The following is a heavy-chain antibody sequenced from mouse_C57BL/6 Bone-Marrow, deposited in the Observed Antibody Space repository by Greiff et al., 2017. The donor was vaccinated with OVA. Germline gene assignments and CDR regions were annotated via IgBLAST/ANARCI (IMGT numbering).Heavy chain of an antibody. CDR3: AREEGNWVAY. CDR1: GYTFTSYT. V-gene: IGHV1-4*01. Sequence: VQVVESGAELARPGSSVKMSCKASGYTFTSYTMHWVKQRPGQGLEWIGYINPSSGYTKYNQKFKDKATLTADKSSSTAYMQLSSLTSEDSAVYYCAREEGNWVAYWGQGTLVTVSA. J-gene: IGHJ3*01. CDR2: INPSSGYT. D-gene: IGHD2-1*01.